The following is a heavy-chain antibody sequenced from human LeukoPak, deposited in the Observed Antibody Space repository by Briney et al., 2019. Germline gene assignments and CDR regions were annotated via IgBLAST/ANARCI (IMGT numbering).Heavy chain of an antibody. Sequence: ASVKVSCKASGYTFTGYYMHWVRQAPGQGLGWMGWINPNSGGTNYAQKFQGRVTMTRDTSISTAYMELSRLRSDDTAVYYCARAVSSGWYGGYFDYWGQGTLVTVSS. CDR3: ARAVSSGWYGGYFDY. J-gene: IGHJ4*02. CDR1: GYTFTGYY. V-gene: IGHV1-2*02. CDR2: INPNSGGT. D-gene: IGHD6-19*01.